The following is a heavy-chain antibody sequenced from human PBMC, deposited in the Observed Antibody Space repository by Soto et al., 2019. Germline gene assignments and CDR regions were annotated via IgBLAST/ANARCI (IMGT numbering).Heavy chain of an antibody. CDR2: MYHSGST. D-gene: IGHD2-2*01. CDR1: GGSISSGGYS. J-gene: IGHJ6*02. CDR3: ARVVGGYYYGMDV. Sequence: PSETLSLTCAVSGGSISSGGYSWSWIRQPPGKGLEWIGYMYHSGSTYYNPSLKSRVTISIDRSKNQFSLKLSSVTAADTAVYYCARVVGGYYYGMDVWGQGTTVTVSS. V-gene: IGHV4-30-2*01.